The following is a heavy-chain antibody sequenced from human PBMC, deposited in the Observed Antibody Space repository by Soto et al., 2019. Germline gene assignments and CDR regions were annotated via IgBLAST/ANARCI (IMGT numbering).Heavy chain of an antibody. D-gene: IGHD1-26*01. CDR3: ARDVREWSEWETVDY. CDR2: IWYDGSNK. V-gene: IGHV3-33*01. J-gene: IGHJ4*02. CDR1: GFTFSSYG. Sequence: QVQLVESGGGVVQPGRSLRLSCAASGFTFSSYGMHWVRQAPGKGLEWVSVIWYDGSNKYYADSVKGRFTISRDNSKNTMYLPMNSLRAEYTAVYYCARDVREWSEWETVDYWGQGTMVTVSS.